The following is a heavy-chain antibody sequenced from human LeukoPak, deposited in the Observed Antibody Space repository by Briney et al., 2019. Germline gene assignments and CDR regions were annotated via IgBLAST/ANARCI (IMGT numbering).Heavy chain of an antibody. D-gene: IGHD6-19*01. Sequence: GASVKVSCKASGYTFTSYYMHWVRQAPGQGLEWMGIINPSGGSTSYAQKFQGRVTMTRDMSTSTVYMELSSLRSEDTAVYHCARALRYSSGWYASQWVSDFDYWGQGTLVTVSS. CDR2: INPSGGST. CDR1: GYTFTSYY. CDR3: ARALRYSSGWYASQWVSDFDY. J-gene: IGHJ4*02. V-gene: IGHV1-46*01.